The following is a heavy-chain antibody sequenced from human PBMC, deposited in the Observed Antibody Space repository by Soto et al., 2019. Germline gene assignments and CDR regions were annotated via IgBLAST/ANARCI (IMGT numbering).Heavy chain of an antibody. Sequence: SETLSLTCTVSGGSISGYYWSWIRQPPGKGLEWIGYIYYSGSTNYNPSLKSRVTISVDTSKNQFSLKLSSVTAADTAVYYYARGDRRGYGYQLVWGQGTLVTVSS. J-gene: IGHJ4*02. CDR3: ARGDRRGYGYQLV. CDR2: IYYSGST. CDR1: GGSISGYY. V-gene: IGHV4-59*01. D-gene: IGHD2-2*01.